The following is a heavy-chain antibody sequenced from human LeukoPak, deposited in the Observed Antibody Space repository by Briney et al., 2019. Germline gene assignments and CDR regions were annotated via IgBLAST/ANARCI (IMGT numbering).Heavy chain of an antibody. J-gene: IGHJ4*02. CDR1: GFTFSNSA. V-gene: IGHV1-58*01. CDR2: IVVGSGNT. D-gene: IGHD1-26*01. CDR3: TSDPTFYSGRYCFDY. Sequence: ASVKVSCKASGFTFSNSAVQWVRQARGQRLEWIGWIVVGSGNTNYAQKFQERVTITRDMSTSTAYMELSSLRSEDTAVYYCTSDPTFYSGRYCFDYWGQGTLVTVSS.